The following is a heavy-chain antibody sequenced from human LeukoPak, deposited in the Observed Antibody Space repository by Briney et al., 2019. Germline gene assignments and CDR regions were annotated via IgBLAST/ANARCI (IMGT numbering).Heavy chain of an antibody. J-gene: IGHJ3*02. D-gene: IGHD3-22*01. Sequence: GGSLRLSCAASGFTFSSYSMTWVRQAPGKGLEWVSSISSSSSYIYYADSVKGRFTISRDNAKNSLYLQMNSLRAEDTAVYYCARGVYYYDSSGAFDIWGQGTMVTVSS. CDR3: ARGVYYYDSSGAFDI. CDR1: GFTFSSYS. CDR2: ISSSSSYI. V-gene: IGHV3-21*01.